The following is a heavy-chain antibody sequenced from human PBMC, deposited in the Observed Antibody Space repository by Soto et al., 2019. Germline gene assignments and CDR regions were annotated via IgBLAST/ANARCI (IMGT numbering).Heavy chain of an antibody. J-gene: IGHJ4*02. CDR1: GFTFSSFW. CDR2: INTDGSST. V-gene: IGHV3-74*01. Sequence: GGSLRLSCAVSGFTFSSFWMHWVRQAPGEGLVWVSRINTDGSSTSYADSVKGRFTISRDNAKNTLYLQMNSPRVEDTAMYYCAKRGVDTFGLSYWGQGTLVTVSS. CDR3: AKRGVDTFGLSY. D-gene: IGHD3-10*01.